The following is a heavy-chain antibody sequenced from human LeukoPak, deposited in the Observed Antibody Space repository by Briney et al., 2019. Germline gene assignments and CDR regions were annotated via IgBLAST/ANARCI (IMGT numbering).Heavy chain of an antibody. Sequence: PSETLSLTCAVHGGSFSGYYWSWIRQPPGKGLECIGSIYHSGSTYYNPSLKSRVTISVDTSKNQFSLNLSSVTAADTAMYYCARAVGTSRNFFDYWGQGTLVTVSS. D-gene: IGHD4-23*01. J-gene: IGHJ4*02. CDR1: GGSFSGYY. CDR3: ARAVGTSRNFFDY. CDR2: IYHSGST. V-gene: IGHV4-34*01.